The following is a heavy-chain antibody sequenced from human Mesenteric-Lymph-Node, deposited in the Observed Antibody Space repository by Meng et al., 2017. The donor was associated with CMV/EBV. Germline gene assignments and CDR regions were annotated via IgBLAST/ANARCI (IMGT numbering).Heavy chain of an antibody. Sequence: GESLKISCAASGFTFSSYNINRVRQAPGKGLEWVAYISSRSTTIYYADSVKGRFTISRTNANNSLFLQMNSLRAEDTAVYYCARVTAGQTDGFDVWGQGSMVTVSS. CDR3: ARVTAGQTDGFDV. D-gene: IGHD2-21*02. CDR1: GFTFSSYN. CDR2: ISSRSTTI. J-gene: IGHJ3*01. V-gene: IGHV3-48*01.